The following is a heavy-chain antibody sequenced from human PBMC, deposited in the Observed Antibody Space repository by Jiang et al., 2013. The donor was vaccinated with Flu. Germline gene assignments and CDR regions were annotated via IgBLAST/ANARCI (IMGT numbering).Heavy chain of an antibody. CDR2: IYYSGVA. CDR3: ARHAGGTYEEFDF. CDR1: GGSIRTSSYY. D-gene: IGHD1-26*01. V-gene: IGHV4-39*01. J-gene: IGHJ4*02. Sequence: PGLVKASETLSLTCTVSGGSIRTSSYYWAWIRQPPGKGLEWIGTIYYSGVASYNPSLIGRVSKSVDTSKNQFSLKLTSVTAADTAVHYCARHAGGTYEEFDFWGQGTLVTVSS.